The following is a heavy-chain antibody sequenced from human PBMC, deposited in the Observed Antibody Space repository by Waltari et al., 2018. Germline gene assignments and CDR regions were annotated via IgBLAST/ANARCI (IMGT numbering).Heavy chain of an antibody. J-gene: IGHJ4*02. D-gene: IGHD5-18*01. Sequence: QVQLVQSGAEVKKPGASVKVSCEASGYTFTNYAMHLVRQAPGQRLEWMGWIHAGNGDTKYSQKFQDRVTITRDTSASTAYMELSSLTSEDTAVYYCASVKVDTALDFDYWGQGTLVTVSS. CDR3: ASVKVDTALDFDY. V-gene: IGHV1-3*01. CDR2: IHAGNGDT. CDR1: GYTFTNYA.